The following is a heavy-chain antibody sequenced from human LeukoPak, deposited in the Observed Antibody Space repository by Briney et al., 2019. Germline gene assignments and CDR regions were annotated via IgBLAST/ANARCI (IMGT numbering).Heavy chain of an antibody. CDR1: GGSISSYY. CDR2: INHSGST. Sequence: SETLSLTCNVSGGSISSYYWSWIRQPPGKGLEWIGEINHSGSTNYNPSLKSRVTISVDTSKNQFSLKLSSVTAADTAVYYCAGGTVTIPDNYYYGMDVWGQGTTVTVSS. D-gene: IGHD4-4*01. J-gene: IGHJ6*02. V-gene: IGHV4-34*01. CDR3: AGGTVTIPDNYYYGMDV.